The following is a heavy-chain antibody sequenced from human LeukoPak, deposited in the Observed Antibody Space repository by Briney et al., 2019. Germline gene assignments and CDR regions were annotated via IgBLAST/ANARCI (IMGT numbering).Heavy chain of an antibody. D-gene: IGHD2-2*01. CDR1: GYTFTSYA. CDR2: INAGNGNT. V-gene: IGHV1-3*01. J-gene: IGHJ4*02. CDR3: ARSPYCSSTSCYLNIDY. Sequence: ASVKVSCKASGYTFTSYAMHWVRQAPGQRLEWMGWINAGNGNTKYSQKFQGRVTITRDTSASTAYMELSSLRSEDTAVYYCARSPYCSSTSCYLNIDYWGQGTLVTVSS.